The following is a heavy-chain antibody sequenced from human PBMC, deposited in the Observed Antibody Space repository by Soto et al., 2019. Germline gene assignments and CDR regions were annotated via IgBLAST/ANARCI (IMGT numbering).Heavy chain of an antibody. J-gene: IGHJ6*02. D-gene: IGHD1-26*01. CDR3: ARDRGPIVGATGYYYYGMDV. Sequence: SETLSLTSPVSGGSISSGGYYWSWKSQHPGKGLEWIGYIYYSGSTYYNPSLKSRVTISVDTSKNQFSLKLSSVTAADTAVYYCARDRGPIVGATGYYYYGMDVWGQGTTVTVSS. CDR1: GGSISSGGYY. CDR2: IYYSGST. V-gene: IGHV4-31*03.